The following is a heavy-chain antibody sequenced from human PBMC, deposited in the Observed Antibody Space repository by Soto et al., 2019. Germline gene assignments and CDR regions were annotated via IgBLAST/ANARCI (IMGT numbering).Heavy chain of an antibody. CDR1: GGTITISRDF. V-gene: IGHV4-39*01. J-gene: IGHJ5*02. CDR2: IYFTGNT. D-gene: IGHD6-25*01. CDR3: AGQTFTIAAASYGRSNWFDP. Sequence: SDSLSLACTASGGTITISRDFLGFVRQPPGKGLEWIGTIYFTGNTYYTPSLKSRLTMSIDTSKNEFSLRLNSVTAADTAVYYCAGQTFTIAAASYGRSNWFDPWGPGTLVTVSS.